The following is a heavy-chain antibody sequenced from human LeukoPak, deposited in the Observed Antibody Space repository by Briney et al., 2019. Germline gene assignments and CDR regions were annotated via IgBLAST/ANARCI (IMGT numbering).Heavy chain of an antibody. CDR2: INHSGST. J-gene: IGHJ1*01. D-gene: IGHD3-22*01. V-gene: IGHV4-34*01. Sequence: SQTLCLICAVYGGSFSGYYWSWIRQPPGKGLEWIGEINHSGSTNYNPSLKSRVTISVDTSKNQFSLKLSSVTAADTAVYYCARCTKGFRGLYYYDSSGIAPWGQGTLVPVSS. CDR3: ARCTKGFRGLYYYDSSGIAP. CDR1: GGSFSGYY.